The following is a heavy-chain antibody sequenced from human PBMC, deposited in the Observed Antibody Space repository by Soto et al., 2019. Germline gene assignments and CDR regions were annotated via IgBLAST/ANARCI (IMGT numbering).Heavy chain of an antibody. Sequence: QGRLVQSGTEVKESGSSVRVSCKASGYSFTGHYVHWMRQAPGQGLEWMGWINPKSGGTSTAQKFQGWVTMTTDTSISTASMELTRLTSDDTAIYYCARGDSTDCSNGVCSFFYNHDMDVWGQGTTVTVSS. CDR1: GYSFTGHY. V-gene: IGHV1-2*04. CDR3: ARGDSTDCSNGVCSFFYNHDMDV. D-gene: IGHD2-8*01. CDR2: INPKSGGT. J-gene: IGHJ6*02.